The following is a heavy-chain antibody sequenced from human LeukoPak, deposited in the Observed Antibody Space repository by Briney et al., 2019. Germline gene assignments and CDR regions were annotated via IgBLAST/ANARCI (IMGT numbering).Heavy chain of an antibody. CDR2: IYYSGST. J-gene: IGHJ4*02. Sequence: SETLSLTCTVSGGSISSYYWGWIRQPPGKGLEWIGSIYYSGSTYYNPSLKSRVTISVDTSKNQFSLKLSSVTAADTAVYYCARGGHCSGGSCPDYWGQGTLVTVSS. D-gene: IGHD2-15*01. CDR1: GGSISSYY. V-gene: IGHV4-39*07. CDR3: ARGGHCSGGSCPDY.